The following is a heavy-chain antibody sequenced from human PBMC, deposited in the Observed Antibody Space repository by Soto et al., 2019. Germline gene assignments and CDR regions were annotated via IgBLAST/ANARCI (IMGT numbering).Heavy chain of an antibody. V-gene: IGHV4-30-4*01. CDR1: GGSISSGDYY. Sequence: SETLSLTCTVSGGSISSGDYYWSWIRQPPGKGLEWIGYIYYSGSTYYNPSLKSRVTISVDTSKNQFSLKLSSVTAADTAVYYCANYDILTGSMDVWGQGTTVTVSS. J-gene: IGHJ6*02. D-gene: IGHD3-9*01. CDR2: IYYSGST. CDR3: ANYDILTGSMDV.